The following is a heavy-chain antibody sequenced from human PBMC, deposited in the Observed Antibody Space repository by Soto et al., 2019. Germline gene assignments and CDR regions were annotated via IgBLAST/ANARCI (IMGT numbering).Heavy chain of an antibody. V-gene: IGHV3-9*01. CDR3: AKGASTTVFAFNDY. D-gene: IGHD4-17*01. CDR2: ISWNSGNL. Sequence: EVQLVESGGGLVQPGRSLRLSCAASGFTFDDYAMHWVRQGPGKGLEWVSSISWNSGNLGYADSVKGRFTISRDNAKNSLYLQMNSLRGEDTAWYYCAKGASTTVFAFNDYWCQGTRVTVSS. CDR1: GFTFDDYA. J-gene: IGHJ4*02.